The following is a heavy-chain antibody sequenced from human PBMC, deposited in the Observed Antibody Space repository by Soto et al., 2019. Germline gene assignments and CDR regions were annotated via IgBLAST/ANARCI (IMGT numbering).Heavy chain of an antibody. CDR1: GGSISSYY. V-gene: IGHV4-59*01. CDR2: IYYSRST. CDR3: ARTKYYDFWSGYSVPNWFDP. J-gene: IGHJ5*02. Sequence: PSETLSLTCTVSGGSISSYYWSWIRQPPGKGLERIGYIYYSRSTNYNPSLKSRVTISVDTSKNQFSLKLSSVTAADTAVYYCARTKYYDFWSGYSVPNWFDPWGQGTLVTVSS. D-gene: IGHD3-3*01.